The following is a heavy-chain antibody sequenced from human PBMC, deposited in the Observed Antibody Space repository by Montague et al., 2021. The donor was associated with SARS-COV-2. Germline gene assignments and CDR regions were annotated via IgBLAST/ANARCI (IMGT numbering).Heavy chain of an antibody. J-gene: IGHJ4*02. CDR1: GFSISSGYY. CDR3: ARSGVGIFDFSYSDS. D-gene: IGHD3-3*01. CDR2: RYQNGAT. V-gene: IGHV4-38-2*02. Sequence: SETLSLTCNVSGFSISSGYYWGWIRQTPGKGLEWIGSRYQNGATYYSPSLKRPVTILLDTSKNQFSLSLTSVTAADTAVYYCARSGVGIFDFSYSDSWGQGSLVIVSS.